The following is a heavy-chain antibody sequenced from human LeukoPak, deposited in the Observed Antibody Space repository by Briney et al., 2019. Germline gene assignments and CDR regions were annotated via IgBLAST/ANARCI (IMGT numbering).Heavy chain of an antibody. J-gene: IGHJ6*03. Sequence: TGESLKISSKGSGYSFTSYWIGWVRQMPGKGLEWMGFIYPGDSDTRYSPSFQGQVTISADKSISTAYLQWSSLKASDTAMYYCARHRKAHYYYMDVWGKGTTVTVSS. CDR2: IYPGDSDT. V-gene: IGHV5-51*01. CDR1: GYSFTSYW. CDR3: ARHRKAHYYYMDV.